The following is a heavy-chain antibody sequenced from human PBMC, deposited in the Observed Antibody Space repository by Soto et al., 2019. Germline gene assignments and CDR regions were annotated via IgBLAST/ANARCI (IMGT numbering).Heavy chain of an antibody. CDR2: ISSSSSHT. CDR3: ARRISAHFDS. CDR1: GFVFSDYY. Sequence: QVQLVEAGGGLVKAGGSLRLSCAASGFVFSDYYMTWIRQAPGKGLEWLTYISSSSSHTNYADSVKGRFTISRDNAKNSVYLQINSLRAEDTAVYYCARRISAHFDSGGQGTRVTVSS. V-gene: IGHV3-11*05. J-gene: IGHJ4*02.